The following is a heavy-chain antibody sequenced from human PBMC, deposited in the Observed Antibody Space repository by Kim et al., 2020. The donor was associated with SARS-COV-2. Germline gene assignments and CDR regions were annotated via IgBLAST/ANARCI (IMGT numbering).Heavy chain of an antibody. J-gene: IGHJ6*02. V-gene: IGHV4-31*03. CDR2: IYYSGST. CDR1: GGSISSGGYY. D-gene: IGHD3-10*01. Sequence: SETLSLTCTVSGGSISSGGYYWSWIRQHPGKGLEWIGYIYYSGSTYYNPSLKSRVTISVDTSKNQFSLKLSSVTAADTAVYYCARVGILVEPNHLPPGNYYYYGMDVWGQGTRVTVSS. CDR3: ARVGILVEPNHLPPGNYYYYGMDV.